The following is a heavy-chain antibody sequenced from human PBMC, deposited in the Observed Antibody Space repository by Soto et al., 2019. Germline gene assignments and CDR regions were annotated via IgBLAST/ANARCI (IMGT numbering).Heavy chain of an antibody. Sequence: EVPLVESGGGLVKPGGSLRLSCAASGFTFSSFSMNWVRQAPGKGLEWVASISSTSSNIYHADSLKGRFTISRDNAQNALYMQMNSLRAEDTAVYYCAISPRGTPLFRGGMDVWGQGTTVIVAS. CDR2: ISSTSSNI. CDR3: AISPRGTPLFRGGMDV. D-gene: IGHD2-21*01. CDR1: GFTFSSFS. J-gene: IGHJ6*02. V-gene: IGHV3-21*01.